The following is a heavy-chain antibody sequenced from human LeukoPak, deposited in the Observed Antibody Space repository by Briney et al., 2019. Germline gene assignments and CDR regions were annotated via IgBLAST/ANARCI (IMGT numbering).Heavy chain of an antibody. CDR2: INPNSGGT. D-gene: IGHD3-22*01. Sequence: ASAKVSCKASGYTFTGYYMHWVRQAPGQGLEWMGRINPNSGGTNYAQKFQGRVTMTRDTSISTAYMELSRLRSDDTAVYYCARADYYDSSGYYYGLDIWGQGTMVTVSS. J-gene: IGHJ3*02. CDR3: ARADYYDSSGYYYGLDI. V-gene: IGHV1-2*06. CDR1: GYTFTGYY.